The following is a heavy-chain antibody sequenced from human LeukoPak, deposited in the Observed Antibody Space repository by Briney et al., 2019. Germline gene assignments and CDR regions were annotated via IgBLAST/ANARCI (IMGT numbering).Heavy chain of an antibody. CDR1: GGSISSSSYY. CDR2: IYYSGST. D-gene: IGHD6-19*01. J-gene: IGHJ4*02. CDR3: ARAVACTVDY. V-gene: IGHV4-61*01. Sequence: PSETLSLTCTVSGGSISSSSYYWSWIRQPPGKGLEWIGYIYYSGSTNYNPSLKSRVTISVDTSKNQFSLKLSSVTAADTAVYYCARAVACTVDYWGQGTLVHVSS.